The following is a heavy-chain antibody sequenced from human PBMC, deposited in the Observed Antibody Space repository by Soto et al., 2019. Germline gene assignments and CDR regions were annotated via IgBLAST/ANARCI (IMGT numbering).Heavy chain of an antibody. CDR3: AGPRAAVNWLDP. CDR2: INPSGGST. CDR1: GSTFTSYY. Sequence: SVKLSCKAPGSTFTSYYMHWVPQAPGQGLEWMGIINPSGGSTSYAQKFQGRVTMTRDTSTSTLYMELSSLRSEDTAVYYCAGPRAAVNWLDPSGQGPLGTVSS. V-gene: IGHV1-46*01. J-gene: IGHJ5*02.